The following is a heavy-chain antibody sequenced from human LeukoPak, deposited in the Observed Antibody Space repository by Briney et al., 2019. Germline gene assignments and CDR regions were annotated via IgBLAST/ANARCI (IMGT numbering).Heavy chain of an antibody. J-gene: IGHJ4*02. CDR3: ARADYYGSRSYYNLCDY. CDR1: GYTFTSYD. D-gene: IGHD3-10*01. V-gene: IGHV1-8*01. CDR2: MNPNSGNT. Sequence: GASVKGSCKASGYTFTSYDINWVRQATGQGREWMGWMNPNSGNTGYAQKFQGRVTMTRNTSISTAYMELSSLRSEDTAVYYCARADYYGSRSYYNLCDYWGQGTLVTVSS.